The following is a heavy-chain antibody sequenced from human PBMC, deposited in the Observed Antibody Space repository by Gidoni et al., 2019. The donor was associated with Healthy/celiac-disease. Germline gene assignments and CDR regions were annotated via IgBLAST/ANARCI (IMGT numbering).Heavy chain of an antibody. CDR1: GGSISSSSYY. D-gene: IGHD3-16*01. CDR2: IYYSVST. J-gene: IGHJ5*02. CDR3: ARRGRSPGGWFDP. Sequence: QLQLQESGPGLVKPSETLSLTCTVSGGSISSSSYYWGWIRQPPGKGLEWIGSIYYSVSTYYNPSLKSRVTISVDTSKNQFSLKLSSVTAADTAVYYCARRGRSPGGWFDPWGQGTLVTVSS. V-gene: IGHV4-39*01.